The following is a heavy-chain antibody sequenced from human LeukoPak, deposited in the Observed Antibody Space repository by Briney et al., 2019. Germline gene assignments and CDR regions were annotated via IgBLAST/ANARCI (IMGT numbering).Heavy chain of an antibody. V-gene: IGHV3-74*01. Sequence: GGSLRLSCAASGFTFYSFWMHWVRQAPGKGLVWVSRMNSDGSDIGYADSVKGRFTISRDNAKSTLYLQMNSLSAEDTAVYYCVRDGDSSSSLDFDLWGQGTLVTVSS. CDR3: VRDGDSSSSLDFDL. CDR1: GFTFYSFW. J-gene: IGHJ4*02. D-gene: IGHD6-13*01. CDR2: MNSDGSDI.